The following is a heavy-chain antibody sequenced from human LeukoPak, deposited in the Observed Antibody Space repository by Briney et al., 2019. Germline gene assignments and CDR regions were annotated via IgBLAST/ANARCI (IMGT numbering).Heavy chain of an antibody. CDR2: IWYDGSNK. Sequence: PGGSLRLSCAASGFTFSSYGMHWVRQAPGKGLEWVAVIWYDGSNKYYADSVKGRFTISRDNSKNTLYLQMNSLRAEDTAVYYCARAAPLHDFWSGLPYYGMDVWGQGTTVTVSS. CDR1: GFTFSSYG. D-gene: IGHD3-3*01. V-gene: IGHV3-33*01. CDR3: ARAAPLHDFWSGLPYYGMDV. J-gene: IGHJ6*02.